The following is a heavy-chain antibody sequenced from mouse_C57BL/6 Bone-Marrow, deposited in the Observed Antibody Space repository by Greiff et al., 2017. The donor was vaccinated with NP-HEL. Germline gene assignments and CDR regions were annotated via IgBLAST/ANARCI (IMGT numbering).Heavy chain of an antibody. V-gene: IGHV10-1*01. CDR2: IRSKSNNYAT. J-gene: IGHJ4*01. CDR1: GFSFNTYA. D-gene: IGHD2-1*01. CDR3: ATIRYYYAMDY. Sequence: EVQRVESGGGLVQPKGSLKLSCAASGFSFNTYAMNWVRQAPGKGLEWVARIRSKSNNYATYYADSVKDRFTISRDDSESMLYLQMNNLKTEDTAMYYCATIRYYYAMDYWGQGTSVTVSS.